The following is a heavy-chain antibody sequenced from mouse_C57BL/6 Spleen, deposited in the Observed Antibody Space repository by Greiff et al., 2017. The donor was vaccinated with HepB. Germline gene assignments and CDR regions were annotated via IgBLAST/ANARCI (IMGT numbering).Heavy chain of an antibody. CDR3: ARDRDWADY. Sequence: VQLQQSGAELAKPGASVKLSCKASGYTFTSYWMHWVKQRPGQGLEWIGYINPSSGYTKYNQKFKVKATLTADKSSSTAYMQLSSLTYEDSAVYCCARDRDWADYWGQGTTLTVSS. J-gene: IGHJ2*01. D-gene: IGHD4-1*01. CDR1: GYTFTSYW. V-gene: IGHV1-7*01. CDR2: INPSSGYT.